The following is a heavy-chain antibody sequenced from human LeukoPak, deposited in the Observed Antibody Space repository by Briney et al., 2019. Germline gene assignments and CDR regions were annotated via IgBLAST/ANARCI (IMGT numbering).Heavy chain of an antibody. J-gene: IGHJ4*02. V-gene: IGHV3-66*04. D-gene: IGHD6-13*01. Sequence: PGGSLRLSCAASGFTVSSNYMSWVRQAPGKGLEWVSVIYSGGSTYYADSVKDRFTISRDNSKSTLYLQMNSLRAEDTAVYYCARLSEKQQLVQGFDYWGQGTLVTVSS. CDR1: GFTVSSNY. CDR3: ARLSEKQQLVQGFDY. CDR2: IYSGGST.